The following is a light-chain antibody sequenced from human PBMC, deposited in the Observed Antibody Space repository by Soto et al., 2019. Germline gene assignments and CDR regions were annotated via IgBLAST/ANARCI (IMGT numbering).Light chain of an antibody. CDR2: EGS. V-gene: IGLV2-23*03. CDR1: SSDVGSYNL. CDR3: CSYAGSSTFDVV. Sequence: QSALTQPASVSGSPGQSITISCTGTSSDVGSYNLVSWYQQHPGKAPKLMIYEGSKRPSGVSNRFSGSKSGNTASLTISGLQAVDEADYYCCSYAGSSTFDVVFGGGTKLTVL. J-gene: IGLJ2*01.